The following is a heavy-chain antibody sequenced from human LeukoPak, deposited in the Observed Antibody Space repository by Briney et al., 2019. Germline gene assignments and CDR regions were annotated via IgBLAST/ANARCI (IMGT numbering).Heavy chain of an antibody. CDR2: MNPNSGNT. Sequence: ASVKVSCKASGYTFTSYDINWVRQATGQGLEWMGWMNPNSGNTGYAQKFQGRVTMTRNTSISTAYMELSSLRSEDTAVYYCAKPQYPETYYGSSPADYWGQGTLVTVSS. CDR3: AKPQYPETYYGSSPADY. V-gene: IGHV1-8*01. J-gene: IGHJ4*02. D-gene: IGHD3-10*01. CDR1: GYTFTSYD.